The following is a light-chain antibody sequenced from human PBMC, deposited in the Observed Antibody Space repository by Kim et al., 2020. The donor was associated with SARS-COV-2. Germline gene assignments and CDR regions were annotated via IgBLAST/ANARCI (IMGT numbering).Light chain of an antibody. J-gene: IGKJ1*01. CDR3: QKYDGSPWT. CDR1: QGINNY. Sequence: DIQMTQSPSSLSASVGDRVTITCRASQGINNYLAWYQQKPGKAPNLLIYSASTLQSGVPSRFSGSGFGTDFTLTISSLQPEDVAIYYCQKYDGSPWTFGQGTKVDIK. CDR2: SAS. V-gene: IGKV1-27*01.